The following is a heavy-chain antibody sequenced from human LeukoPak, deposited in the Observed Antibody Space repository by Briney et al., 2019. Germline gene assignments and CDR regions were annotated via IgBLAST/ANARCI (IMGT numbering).Heavy chain of an antibody. V-gene: IGHV1-18*01. J-gene: IGHJ3*02. CDR1: GYTFTSYG. CDR3: AREGGYCSSTSCYGAFDI. Sequence: ASVTVSCKASGYTFTSYGISWVRQAPGQGLEWMGWISAYNGNTNYAQKLQGRVTMTTDTSTSTAYMELRSLRSDDTAVYYCAREGGYCSSTSCYGAFDIWGQGTMVTVSS. CDR2: ISAYNGNT. D-gene: IGHD2-2*01.